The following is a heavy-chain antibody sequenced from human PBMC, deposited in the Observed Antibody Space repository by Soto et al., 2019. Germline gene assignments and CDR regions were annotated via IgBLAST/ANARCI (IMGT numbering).Heavy chain of an antibody. D-gene: IGHD6-6*01. Sequence: QVQLVESGGGVVQPGRSLRLSCEVSGFIFKNYALNWVRQAPGKWLEWVASITRDGYNKYYADSVKGRFTISRDNSKNTLSLQMTALRVEDSSVYYCTKSSGGSSSVGMDYWGPGTLVTVSS. V-gene: IGHV3-30*04. J-gene: IGHJ4*02. CDR2: ITRDGYNK. CDR1: GFIFKNYA. CDR3: TKSSGGSSSVGMDY.